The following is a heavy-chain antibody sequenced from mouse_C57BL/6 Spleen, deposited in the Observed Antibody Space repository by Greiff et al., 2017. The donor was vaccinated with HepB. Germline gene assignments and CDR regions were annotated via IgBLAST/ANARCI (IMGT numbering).Heavy chain of an antibody. CDR3: ASITTVVAP. Sequence: VQLQQSGPELVKPGASVKISCKASGYTFTDYYMNWVKQSHGKSLEWIGDINPNNGGTSYNQKFKGKATLTVDKSSSTAYMELRSLTSEDSAVYYCASITTVVAPWGQGTSVTVSS. CDR2: INPNNGGT. D-gene: IGHD1-1*01. V-gene: IGHV1-26*01. CDR1: GYTFTDYY. J-gene: IGHJ4*01.